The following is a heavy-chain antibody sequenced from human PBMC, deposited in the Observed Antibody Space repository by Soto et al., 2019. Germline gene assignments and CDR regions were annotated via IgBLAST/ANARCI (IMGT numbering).Heavy chain of an antibody. CDR2: ISSSCSYT. V-gene: IGHV3-11*05. CDR3: ARASRLLCFGYKYYFDY. CDR1: GCTFRDYY. J-gene: IGHJ4*02. D-gene: IGHD3-10*01. Sequence: GGLLRLSYAASGCTFRDYYMSWIRQDPGKGLEWVSYISSSCSYTNYADSVKGRFTISRDNAKNSLYLQMNSLRAEDTAVYYCARASRLLCFGYKYYFDYWGQGTLVTVSS.